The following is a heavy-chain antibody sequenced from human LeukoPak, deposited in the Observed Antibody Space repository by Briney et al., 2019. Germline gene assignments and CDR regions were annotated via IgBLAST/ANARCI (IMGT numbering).Heavy chain of an antibody. CDR3: AKVPPQRCPGGTCYPIFEY. V-gene: IGHV4-59*01. CDR2: IRYTGDT. Sequence: PSETLSLTCTVSGDSISSSYWSWIRHSPGKGLEWIGYIRYTGDTNYNPSFRRRVTISLDTSKNQFFLNLNSVTTADTAIYYCAKVPPQRCPGGTCYPIFEYWGQGTLVTVSS. CDR1: GDSISSSY. J-gene: IGHJ4*02. D-gene: IGHD2-15*01.